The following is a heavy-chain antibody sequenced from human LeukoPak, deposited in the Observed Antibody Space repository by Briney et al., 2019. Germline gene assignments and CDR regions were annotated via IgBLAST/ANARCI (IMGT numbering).Heavy chain of an antibody. Sequence: GGSLRLSCAASGFTFSNYGMHWVRQAPGKGLEWVALIRYDGSNKDYADSVQGRFTISRDNSKNTLYLQMNSLRAEDTALYYCAKDRYYGGNFPGWFDPWGQGTLVTVSS. D-gene: IGHD4-23*01. J-gene: IGHJ5*02. V-gene: IGHV3-30*02. CDR1: GFTFSNYG. CDR3: AKDRYYGGNFPGWFDP. CDR2: IRYDGSNK.